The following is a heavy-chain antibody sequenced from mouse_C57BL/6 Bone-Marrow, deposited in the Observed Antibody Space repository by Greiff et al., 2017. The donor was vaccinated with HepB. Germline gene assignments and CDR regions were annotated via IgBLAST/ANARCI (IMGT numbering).Heavy chain of an antibody. J-gene: IGHJ4*01. CDR1: GFSLTSYG. CDR3: ARDIYYYGSSFSLYAMDY. D-gene: IGHD1-1*01. V-gene: IGHV2-2*01. CDR2: IWSGGST. Sequence: VQLQESGPGLVQPSQSLSITCTVSGFSLTSYGVHWVRQSPGKGLEWLGVIWSGGSTDYNAAFISRLSISKDNSKSQVFFKMNSLQADDTAIYYCARDIYYYGSSFSLYAMDYWGQGTSVTVSS.